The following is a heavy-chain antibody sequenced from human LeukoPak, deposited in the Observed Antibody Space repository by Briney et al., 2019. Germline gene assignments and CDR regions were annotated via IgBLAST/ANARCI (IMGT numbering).Heavy chain of an antibody. J-gene: IGHJ6*03. CDR3: ARVGYDILTGYYPEYYYYYMDV. CDR1: GGSISSYY. CDR2: IYSSGST. V-gene: IGHV4-59*01. D-gene: IGHD3-9*01. Sequence: SETLSLTCTVAGGSISSYYWSWIRQPPGKGLERIGNIYSSGSTNYNPSLKSRVTISVDTSKNQFSLKLSSVTAADTAVYYCARVGYDILTGYYPEYYYYYMDVWGKGTTVTISS.